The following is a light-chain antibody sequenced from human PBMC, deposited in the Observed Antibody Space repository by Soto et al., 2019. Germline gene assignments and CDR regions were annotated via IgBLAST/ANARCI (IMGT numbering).Light chain of an antibody. CDR2: DAS. V-gene: IGKV3-11*01. J-gene: IGKJ5*01. CDR1: QSVSTY. CDR3: QLRSNWPPSIT. Sequence: EIVLTQSPATLSFSPWERATLSFMASQSVSTYLAWYQQKPGQAPRLLIYDASNRAAGIPDRFSGSGSGTDFTLTISSLEPEDFAVYYCQLRSNWPPSITFGQGTRLEIK.